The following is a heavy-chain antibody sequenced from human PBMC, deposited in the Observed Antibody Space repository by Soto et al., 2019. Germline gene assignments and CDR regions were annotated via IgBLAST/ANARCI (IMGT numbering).Heavy chain of an antibody. CDR3: AKFGMATTKRSPPYYIDY. J-gene: IGHJ4*02. Sequence: GGSLRLSCAASGFTFSSYAMSWVRQAPGKGLEWVSSISGSGGGTYYADSVKGRFTFSRDNSKNTLYLQMNNLRAEDTAVYYCAKFGMATTKRSPPYYIDYWRQGALVTVSS. D-gene: IGHD1-1*01. V-gene: IGHV3-23*01. CDR2: ISGSGGGT. CDR1: GFTFSSYA.